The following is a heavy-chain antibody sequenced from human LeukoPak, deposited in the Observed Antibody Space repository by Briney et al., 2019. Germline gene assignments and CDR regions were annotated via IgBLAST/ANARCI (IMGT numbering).Heavy chain of an antibody. CDR3: ARDRDYHFDY. V-gene: IGHV3-66*01. CDR1: GFTVSSNS. Sequence: GGSLRLSCTVSGFTVSSNSMSWVRQAPGKGLEWVSFIYSGGNTHYSDSVKGRFTISRDNSKNTLYLQMNSLRAEDTAVYYCARDRDYHFDYWGQGTLVTVSS. J-gene: IGHJ4*02. CDR2: IYSGGNT. D-gene: IGHD4-11*01.